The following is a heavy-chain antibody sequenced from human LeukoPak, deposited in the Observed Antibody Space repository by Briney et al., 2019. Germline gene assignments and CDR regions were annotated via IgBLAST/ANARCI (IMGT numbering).Heavy chain of an antibody. V-gene: IGHV5-51*01. CDR1: GYSFTSYW. CDR3: ASSKSSSWYPFYLDY. Sequence: GESLKISCKGSGYSFTSYWIGWVRQMPGKGLEWMGIIYPGDSDTRHSPSFQGQVTISADKSFSTAYLQWSSLKASDTAIYYCASSKSSSWYPFYLDYWGQGTLVTVSS. CDR2: IYPGDSDT. D-gene: IGHD6-13*01. J-gene: IGHJ4*02.